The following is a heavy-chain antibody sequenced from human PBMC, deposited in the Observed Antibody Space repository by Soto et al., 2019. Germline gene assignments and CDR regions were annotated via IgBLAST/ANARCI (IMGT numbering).Heavy chain of an antibody. CDR2: IYWNDDK. J-gene: IGHJ5*02. Sequence: QITLRESGPTLVKSTQTLTLTCTFSGFSLRNGGVGVGWIRQPPGKALEWVALIYWNDDKRYSPSLKSRLTITKDTSKNHVVLTMTNVDPVDTATYYCAHKLDTADWFGPWGQGTPVTFSS. CDR1: GFSLRNGGVG. V-gene: IGHV2-5*01. CDR3: AHKLDTADWFGP. D-gene: IGHD5-18*01.